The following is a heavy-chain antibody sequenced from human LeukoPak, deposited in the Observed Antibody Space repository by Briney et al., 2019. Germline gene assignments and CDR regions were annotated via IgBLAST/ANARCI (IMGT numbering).Heavy chain of an antibody. J-gene: IGHJ6*02. Sequence: ASVKVSCKASGYTFTSYGISWVRQAPGQGLEWMGWISAYNGNTNYAQKLQGRVTLTTDTSTSTAYMELRSLRSDDTAIYYCARSGYSYGLGDYYYGMAVWGQGTTVTVSS. CDR1: GYTFTSYG. CDR3: ARSGYSYGLGDYYYGMAV. D-gene: IGHD5-18*01. V-gene: IGHV1-18*01. CDR2: ISAYNGNT.